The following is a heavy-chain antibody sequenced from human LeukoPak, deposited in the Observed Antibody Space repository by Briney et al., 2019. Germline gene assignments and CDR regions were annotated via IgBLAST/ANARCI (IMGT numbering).Heavy chain of an antibody. CDR2: IYYSGST. CDR3: ARPSSSGWGIFDY. J-gene: IGHJ4*02. V-gene: IGHV4-39*07. Sequence: PGGSLRLSCAASVFTFSGHSMNWVRQPPGKGLEWIGSIYYSGSTYYNPSLKSRVTISVDTSKNQFSLKLSSVTAADTAVYYCARPSSSGWGIFDYWGQGTLVTVSS. D-gene: IGHD6-19*01. CDR1: VFTFSGHS.